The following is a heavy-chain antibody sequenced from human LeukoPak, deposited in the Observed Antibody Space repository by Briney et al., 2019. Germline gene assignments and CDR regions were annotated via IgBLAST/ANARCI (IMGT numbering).Heavy chain of an antibody. CDR1: GGSISSEHYY. V-gene: IGHV4-39*01. Sequence: SETLSLTCTVSGGSISSEHYYWAWLRQPPGKGLEWIASIYYSGSTYYSPSLKSRVTISVDTSKNQFSLRVNSVTAADTGIYYCARQEQLWLKGYWGQGILVTVSS. D-gene: IGHD5-18*01. CDR3: ARQEQLWLKGY. J-gene: IGHJ4*02. CDR2: IYYSGST.